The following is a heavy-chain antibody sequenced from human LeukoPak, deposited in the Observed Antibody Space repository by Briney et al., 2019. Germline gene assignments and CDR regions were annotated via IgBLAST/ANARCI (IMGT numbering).Heavy chain of an antibody. CDR1: GGSISSSSYY. CDR2: IYYSGST. CDR3: ARATVTTRWFGYYYYMDV. J-gene: IGHJ6*03. Sequence: PSETLSLTCTVSGGSISSSSYYWGWIRQPPGKGLEWIGSIYYSGSTYYNPSLKSRVTISVDTSKNQFSLKLSSVTAADTAVYYCARATVTTRWFGYYYYMDVWGKGTTVTVSS. D-gene: IGHD4-11*01. V-gene: IGHV4-39*07.